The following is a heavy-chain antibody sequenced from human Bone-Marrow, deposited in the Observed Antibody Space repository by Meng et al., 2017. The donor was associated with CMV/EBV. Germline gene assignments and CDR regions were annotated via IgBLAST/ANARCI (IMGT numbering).Heavy chain of an antibody. CDR3: ARHRSYCSSTSCYYYYYGMDV. D-gene: IGHD2-2*01. V-gene: IGHV1-8*03. Sequence: ASVKVSCKASGYTFTSYDINWVRQATGQGLEWMGWMNPNSGNTGYAQKFQGRVTITADKSTSTAYMELSSLRSEDTAVYYCARHRSYCSSTSCYYYYYGMDVWGQGTTVTVSS. J-gene: IGHJ6*02. CDR2: MNPNSGNT. CDR1: GYTFTSYD.